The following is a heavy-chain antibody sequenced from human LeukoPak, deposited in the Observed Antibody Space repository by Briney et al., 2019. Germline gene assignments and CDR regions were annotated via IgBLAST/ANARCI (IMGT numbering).Heavy chain of an antibody. CDR2: ISAYNGNT. CDR1: GYTFTSYG. D-gene: IGHD5-24*01. J-gene: IGHJ4*02. V-gene: IGHV1-18*01. CDR3: ARDREMATIQGIYGY. Sequence: GASVKVSCKASGYTFTSYGISWVRQAPGQGLEWMGWISAYNGNTNYAQKLQGRVTMTTDTSASTAYMELRSLRSDDTAVYYCARDREMATIQGIYGYWGQGTLVTVSS.